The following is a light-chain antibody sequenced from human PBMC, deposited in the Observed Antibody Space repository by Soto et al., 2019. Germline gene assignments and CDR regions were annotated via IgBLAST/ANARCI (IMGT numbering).Light chain of an antibody. CDR1: NSDAGAYNY. Sequence: QSALTQPASVSGSPGQSITISCARSNSDAGAYNYVSWYQQHPGKAPKLIIFDVSNRPSGVSDRFSASKSGNTASLTISGLQAEDEADYYCSSFTTSTTLVFGGGTKLTVL. CDR3: SSFTTSTTLV. V-gene: IGLV2-14*03. CDR2: DVS. J-gene: IGLJ3*02.